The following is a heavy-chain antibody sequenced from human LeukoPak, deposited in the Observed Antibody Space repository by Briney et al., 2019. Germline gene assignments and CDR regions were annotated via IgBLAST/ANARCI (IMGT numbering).Heavy chain of an antibody. J-gene: IGHJ4*02. CDR1: GFTFSSYS. V-gene: IGHV3-48*04. CDR3: ARELYYYDSSDYYYARYFDS. D-gene: IGHD3-22*01. CDR2: ISSSSGTI. Sequence: GGSLRLSCAASGFTFSSYSMNWVRQAPGKGLEWVSYISSSSGTIYYADSVKGRFTISRDNAKNSLFLQMNSLRAEDTAVYYCARELYYYDSSDYYYARYFDSWGQGALVTVSS.